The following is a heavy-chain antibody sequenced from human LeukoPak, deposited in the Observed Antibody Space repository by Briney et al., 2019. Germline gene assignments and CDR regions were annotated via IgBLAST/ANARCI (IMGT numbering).Heavy chain of an antibody. D-gene: IGHD5-18*01. CDR2: LYIGGNT. V-gene: IGHV3-53*01. J-gene: IGHJ4*02. CDR3: MTAAGYNFGQY. CDR1: GLTVNNNY. Sequence: GGSLRLSCAASGLTVNNNYMNWVRQAPGKGLEWVSALYIGGNTYYADSVRGRFTISRDNSKSTLYLQMNSLRAEDTAIYYCMTAAGYNFGQYWGQGTLVTVSS.